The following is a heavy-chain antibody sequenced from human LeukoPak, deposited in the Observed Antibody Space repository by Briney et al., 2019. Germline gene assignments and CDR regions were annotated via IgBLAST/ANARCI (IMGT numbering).Heavy chain of an antibody. J-gene: IGHJ4*02. CDR3: ARSRDGYNLDY. Sequence: GSLRLCCAASGFTFSDYYMSWIRQAPGKGLEWVSYISGSSGYTNYADSVRGRFTISSDNAKNSLYLQVNSLRAEDTAVYYCARSRDGYNLDYWGQGTLVTVSS. CDR2: ISGSSGYT. CDR1: GFTFSDYY. V-gene: IGHV3-11*06. D-gene: IGHD5-24*01.